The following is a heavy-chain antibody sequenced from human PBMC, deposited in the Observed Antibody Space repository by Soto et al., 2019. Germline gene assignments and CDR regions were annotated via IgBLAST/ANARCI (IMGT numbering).Heavy chain of an antibody. CDR2: ISYDGSNK. V-gene: IGHV3-30*18. CDR3: AKDAPRYSGFDFSQ. Sequence: QVQLVESGGGVVQPGRSLRLSCEASGFSLSNYGMHWVRQAPGKGLEWVAVISYDGSNKYHADSVKGRFTISRDNSRNTLYLQMNSLRLDDTAVYYCAKDAPRYSGFDFSQWGQGTLVTVSS. D-gene: IGHD5-12*01. CDR1: GFSLSNYG. J-gene: IGHJ4*02.